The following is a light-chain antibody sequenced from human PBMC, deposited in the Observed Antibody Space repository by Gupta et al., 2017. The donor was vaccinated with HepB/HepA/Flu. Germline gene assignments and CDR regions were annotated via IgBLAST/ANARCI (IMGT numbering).Light chain of an antibody. Sequence: DIQMTQSPSYLSASVGDRVTITCRASQSISSYLHWYQQKPGKAPRLLMYSTSNLESGVPSRFSGSGSGTDFTLTISRLQPEDFATYYCQQSDSTPPTFGQGSKVEL. CDR3: QQSDSTPPT. CDR2: STS. J-gene: IGKJ1*01. V-gene: IGKV1-39*01. CDR1: QSISSY.